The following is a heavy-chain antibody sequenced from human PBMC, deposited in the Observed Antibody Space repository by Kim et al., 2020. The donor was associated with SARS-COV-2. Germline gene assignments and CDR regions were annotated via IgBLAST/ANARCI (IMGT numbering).Heavy chain of an antibody. D-gene: IGHD3-16*01. J-gene: IGHJ4*02. CDR3: VAGGTYLGV. Sequence: GGSLRLSCTVYGLTLNKYRMTWVRQAPGMGLDWVANMNQDGSEKFYVDSVKGRFTISRDNARNSLFLQMDSLRPEDTAVYYCVAGGTYLGVWGQGTLVTVSS. CDR2: MNQDGSEK. CDR1: GLTLNKYR. V-gene: IGHV3-7*01.